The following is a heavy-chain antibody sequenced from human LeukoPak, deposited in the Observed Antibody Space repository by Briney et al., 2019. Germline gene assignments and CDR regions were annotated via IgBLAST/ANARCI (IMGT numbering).Heavy chain of an antibody. J-gene: IGHJ4*02. CDR3: ARLGATRVWSGYFDY. CDR1: GYSISSGYY. Sequence: SETLSLTCTVSGYSISSGYYWGWIRQPPGKGLEWIGSIYHSGSTYYNPSLKSRVTISVDTSKNQFSLKLSSVTAADTAVYYCARLGATRVWSGYFDYWGQGTLVTVSS. D-gene: IGHD3-3*01. V-gene: IGHV4-38-2*02. CDR2: IYHSGST.